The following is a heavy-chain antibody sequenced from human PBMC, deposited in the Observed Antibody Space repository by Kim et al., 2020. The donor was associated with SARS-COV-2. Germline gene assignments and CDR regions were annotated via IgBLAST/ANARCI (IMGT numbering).Heavy chain of an antibody. D-gene: IGHD6-13*01. V-gene: IGHV4-59*13. CDR3: AREGYSSPTLVDV. Sequence: SETLSLTCTVSGGSISSYYWSWIRQPPGKGLEWIGYIYYSGSTNYNPSLKSRVTISVDTSKNQFSLKLSSVTAADTAVYYCAREGYSSPTLVDVWGQGTTVTVSS. CDR2: IYYSGST. J-gene: IGHJ6*02. CDR1: GGSISSYY.